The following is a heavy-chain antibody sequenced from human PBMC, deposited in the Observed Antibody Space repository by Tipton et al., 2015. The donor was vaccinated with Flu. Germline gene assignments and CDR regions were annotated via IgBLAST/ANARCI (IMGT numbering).Heavy chain of an antibody. Sequence: LRLSCSVSGGSINSGNYYWSWIRQPAGKALEWIGRIYTSGSTNYNPSLKSRVTISVDTSKNQFSLKLSSVTAADTAVYFCARDPGGYDYGYVDYWGQGTLVTVSS. V-gene: IGHV4-61*02. CDR2: IYTSGST. CDR1: GGSINSGNYY. D-gene: IGHD3-16*01. J-gene: IGHJ4*02. CDR3: ARDPGGYDYGYVDY.